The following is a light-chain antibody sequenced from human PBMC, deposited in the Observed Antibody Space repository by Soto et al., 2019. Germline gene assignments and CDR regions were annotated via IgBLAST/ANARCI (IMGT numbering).Light chain of an antibody. J-gene: IGKJ1*01. Sequence: EIVLPQSPVTGSCADRGGRRVSYKASQSVSDSYLAWYQQKPGKAPRLLIYAASTRASGIPARFSGSGSGTDFTLTISRLEPEDFAAYHCQQYGSEPRTFGEGTKVDIK. CDR3: QQYGSEPRT. V-gene: IGKV3-20*01. CDR1: QSVSDSY. CDR2: AAS.